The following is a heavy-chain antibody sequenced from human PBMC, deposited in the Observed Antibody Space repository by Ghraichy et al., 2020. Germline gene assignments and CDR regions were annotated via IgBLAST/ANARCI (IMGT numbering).Heavy chain of an antibody. CDR2: ISSSGSTI. CDR3: ARDPTVGDYYYYGMDV. Sequence: GGSLRLSCTASGFTFSDYQMSWIRQAPGKGLECISYISSSGSTIYYADSVKGRFTISRDNVKNSLYLRMNSLRAEDTAVYYCARDPTVGDYYYYGMDVWGQGTTVTVSS. D-gene: IGHD4-11*01. CDR1: GFTFSDYQ. V-gene: IGHV3-11*01. J-gene: IGHJ6*02.